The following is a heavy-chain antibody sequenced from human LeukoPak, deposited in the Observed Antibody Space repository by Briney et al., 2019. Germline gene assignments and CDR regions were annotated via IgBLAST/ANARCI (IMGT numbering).Heavy chain of an antibody. J-gene: IGHJ3*02. CDR1: GFTFSSYA. Sequence: GGSLRLSCAASGFTFSSYAMHWVRQAPGKGLGWVAVISYDGSNKYYADSVKGRFTISRDNSKNTLYLQMNSLRAEDTAVYYCAREGLQNAFDIWGQGTMVTVSS. CDR2: ISYDGSNK. CDR3: AREGLQNAFDI. D-gene: IGHD3/OR15-3a*01. V-gene: IGHV3-30*04.